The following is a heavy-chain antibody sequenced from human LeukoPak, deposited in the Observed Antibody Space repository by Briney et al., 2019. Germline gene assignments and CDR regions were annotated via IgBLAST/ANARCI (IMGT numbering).Heavy chain of an antibody. J-gene: IGHJ4*02. CDR3: VRDLGILTGYKLDY. CDR2: INPSSGGT. V-gene: IGHV1-2*02. Sequence: ASVKVSCKASGYTFTDCYMHWVRQAPGQGLEWMGWINPSSGGTNYGTKYEQKFQGRVTMTRDTSISTAYMELSRLRSDDTAVYYCVRDLGILTGYKLDYWGQGTLVTVSS. D-gene: IGHD3-9*01. CDR1: GYTFTDCY.